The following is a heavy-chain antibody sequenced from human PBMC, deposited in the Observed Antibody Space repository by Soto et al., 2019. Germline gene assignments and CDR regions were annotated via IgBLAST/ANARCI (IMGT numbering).Heavy chain of an antibody. V-gene: IGHV3-66*04. CDR3: ARHGYNYGGGYFDY. CDR1: GFTFSTYG. CDR2: IYSGGST. J-gene: IGHJ4*02. Sequence: PGGSLRLSCAASGFTFSTYGMYWARQAPGKGLEWVSAIYSGGSTYYADSVKGRFTISRDNSKNTLYLQMNSLRAEDTAVYYCARHGYNYGGGYFDYWGQGTLVTVSS. D-gene: IGHD5-18*01.